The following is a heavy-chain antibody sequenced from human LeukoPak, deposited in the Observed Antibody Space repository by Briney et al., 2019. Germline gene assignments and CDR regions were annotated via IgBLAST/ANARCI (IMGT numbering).Heavy chain of an antibody. D-gene: IGHD6-13*01. CDR1: GFTFSSYW. CDR3: AKGSWYGDYYYMDV. V-gene: IGHV3-7*01. CDR2: IKQDGSEK. J-gene: IGHJ6*03. Sequence: GGSLRLSCAASGFTFSSYWMSWVRQAPGKGLEWVANIKQDGSEKYYVDSVKGRFTISRDNAKNSLYLQMNSLRAEDTAVYYCAKGSWYGDYYYMDVWGKGTTVTVSS.